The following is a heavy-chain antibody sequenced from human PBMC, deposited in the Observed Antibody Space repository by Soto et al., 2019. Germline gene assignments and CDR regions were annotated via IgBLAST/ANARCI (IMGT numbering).Heavy chain of an antibody. CDR2: VNPAGSAS. J-gene: IGHJ4*02. CDR3: ATGGYSYGWGY. D-gene: IGHD5-18*01. CDR1: GFSFSNYW. Sequence: GGSLRLSCVGSGFSFSNYWVHWVRQVPGKGPVWVSRVNPAGSASSYADFVQGRVTVSRDNAKNTIYLEMNSLSADDTAVYYCATGGYSYGWGYWGQGT. V-gene: IGHV3-74*01.